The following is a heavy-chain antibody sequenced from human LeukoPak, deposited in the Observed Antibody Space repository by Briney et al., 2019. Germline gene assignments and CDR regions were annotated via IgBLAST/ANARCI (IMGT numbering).Heavy chain of an antibody. CDR1: GGSISSYY. V-gene: IGHV4-4*07. J-gene: IGHJ6*02. CDR3: ARDGYYDFWSGYYTSHPYYYGMDV. CDR2: IYTSGST. Sequence: PSETLSLTSTVSGGSISSYYWSWIRQPAGKGLEWIGRIYTSGSTNYNPSLKSRVTMSVDTSKNQFSLKLSSVTAADTAVYYCARDGYYDFWSGYYTSHPYYYGMDVWGQGTTVTVSS. D-gene: IGHD3-3*01.